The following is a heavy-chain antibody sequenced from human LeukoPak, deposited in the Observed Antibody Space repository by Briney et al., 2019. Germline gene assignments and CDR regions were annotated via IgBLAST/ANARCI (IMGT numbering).Heavy chain of an antibody. V-gene: IGHV1-2*02. D-gene: IGHD3-22*01. J-gene: IGHJ5*02. CDR1: GYTFTGYC. CDR3: ARDPDYYDSSGPHWFDP. Sequence: ASVKVSCKASGYTFTGYCMHWVRQAPGQGLEWMGWINPNSGGTNYAQKFQGRVTMTRDTSISTAYMELSRLRSDDTAVYYCARDPDYYDSSGPHWFDPWGQGTLVTVSS. CDR2: INPNSGGT.